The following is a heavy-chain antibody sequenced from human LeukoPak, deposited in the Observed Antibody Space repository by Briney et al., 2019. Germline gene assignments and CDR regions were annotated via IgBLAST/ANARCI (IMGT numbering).Heavy chain of an antibody. D-gene: IGHD6-13*01. CDR1: GGSFSGYY. J-gene: IGHJ4*02. Sequence: SETLSLTCAVYGGSFSGYYWSWIRQPPGKGLEWIGEINHSGSTNYNPSLKSRVTISVDTSKNQFSLKLSSVTAADTAVYYCARGLSVDSSSFDYWGQGTVVTVSS. V-gene: IGHV4-34*01. CDR2: INHSGST. CDR3: ARGLSVDSSSFDY.